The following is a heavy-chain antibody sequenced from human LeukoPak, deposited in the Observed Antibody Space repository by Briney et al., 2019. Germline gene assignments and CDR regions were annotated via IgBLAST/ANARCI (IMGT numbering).Heavy chain of an antibody. CDR1: GFTFSSNG. Sequence: GGSLRLSCADPGFTFSSNGMHWVRQAPGKGLEWVAVIWTDGSAKYYADAVKGRFIISRDNSQNILFLQMNSLSAEDTAIYYCARRSSGTSAFDIWGQGTLVTVSS. CDR2: IWTDGSAK. D-gene: IGHD1-26*01. V-gene: IGHV3-33*08. J-gene: IGHJ3*02. CDR3: ARRSSGTSAFDI.